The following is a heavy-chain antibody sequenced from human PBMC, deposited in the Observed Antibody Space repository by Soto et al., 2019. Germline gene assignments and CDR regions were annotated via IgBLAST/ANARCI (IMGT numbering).Heavy chain of an antibody. Sequence: EVQLVESGGGLIQPGGSLRLSCAASGFTVSSNYMSWVRQAPGKGLEWVSVIYSGGSTYYADSVKGRFTISRDNPKNTLYLQMNSLRAEDTAVYYCARARLGTSIAAAGKYYYYYGMDVWGQGTTVTFSS. J-gene: IGHJ6*01. CDR3: ARARLGTSIAAAGKYYYYYGMDV. CDR2: IYSGGST. V-gene: IGHV3-53*01. CDR1: GFTVSSNY. D-gene: IGHD6-13*01.